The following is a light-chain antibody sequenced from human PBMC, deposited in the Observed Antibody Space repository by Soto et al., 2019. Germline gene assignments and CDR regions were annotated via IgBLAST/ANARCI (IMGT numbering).Light chain of an antibody. CDR2: AAS. CDR1: QSISSY. V-gene: IGKV1-39*01. Sequence: DIQXAQSPSXXXXSXVXXXSXXXRASQSISSYLNWYQQKPGKAPKLLIYAASSLQSGVPSRFSGSGSGTDFTLTISSLQPEDFATYYCQQSYSTSWTFGQGTKVDIK. J-gene: IGKJ1*01. CDR3: QQSYSTSWT.